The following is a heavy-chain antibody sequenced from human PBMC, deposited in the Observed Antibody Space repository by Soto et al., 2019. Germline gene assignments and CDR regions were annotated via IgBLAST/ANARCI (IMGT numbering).Heavy chain of an antibody. Sequence: QVQLVQSGAEVKKPGASVKVSCKASGYTFTGYYMHWVRQAPGQGREWMGWINPNSGGTNYAQKFQGWVTMTRDTSISTAYMELSRLRSDDTAVYYCAREYYDFWSGYYRGGYYYYYGMDVWGQGTTVTVSS. J-gene: IGHJ6*02. D-gene: IGHD3-3*01. V-gene: IGHV1-2*04. CDR1: GYTFTGYY. CDR3: AREYYDFWSGYYRGGYYYYYGMDV. CDR2: INPNSGGT.